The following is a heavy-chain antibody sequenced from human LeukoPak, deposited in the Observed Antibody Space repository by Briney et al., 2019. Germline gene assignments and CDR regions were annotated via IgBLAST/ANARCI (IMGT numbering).Heavy chain of an antibody. V-gene: IGHV4-34*01. CDR3: ARLANYGRRNFDY. D-gene: IGHD1-7*01. Sequence: SETLSLTCAVYGGSFSGYYWSWIRQPPGKGLEWIGEINHSGSTNYNPSLKSRVTLSVDKSKNQFSLKLSSVTAADTAVYYCARLANYGRRNFDYWGQGTLVTVSS. CDR2: INHSGST. J-gene: IGHJ4*02. CDR1: GGSFSGYY.